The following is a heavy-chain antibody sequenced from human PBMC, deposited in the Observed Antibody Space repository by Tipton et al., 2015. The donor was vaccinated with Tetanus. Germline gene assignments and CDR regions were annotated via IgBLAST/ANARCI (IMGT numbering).Heavy chain of an antibody. CDR1: GGTFSSYA. Sequence: VQSGAEVKKPGSSVKVSCKASGGTFSSYAISWVRQAPGQGLEWMGGIIPIFGTANYAQKFQGRVTITAGESTSPAYMELSSLRSEDTAVYYWARDLGIVVFPSWFDPWGQGTLVTVSS. CDR2: IIPIFGTA. CDR3: ARDLGIVVFPSWFDP. J-gene: IGHJ5*02. V-gene: IGHV1-69*01. D-gene: IGHD2-2*01.